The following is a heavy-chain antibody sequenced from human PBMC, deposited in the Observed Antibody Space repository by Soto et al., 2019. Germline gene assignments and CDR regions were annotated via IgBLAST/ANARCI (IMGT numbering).Heavy chain of an antibody. CDR3: AITVILVHYYYYMDV. Sequence: GASVKVSCKASGGTFSSYTISWVRQAPGQGLEWMGRIIPILGIANYAQKFQGRVTITADKATSTAYMELSSLRSEDTAVYYCAITVILVHYYYYMDVWGKGTTVTVSS. V-gene: IGHV1-69*02. D-gene: IGHD4-4*01. CDR2: IIPILGIA. CDR1: GGTFSSYT. J-gene: IGHJ6*03.